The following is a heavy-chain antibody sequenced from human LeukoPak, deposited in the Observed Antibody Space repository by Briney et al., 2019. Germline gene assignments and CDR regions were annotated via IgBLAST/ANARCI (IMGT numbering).Heavy chain of an antibody. J-gene: IGHJ4*02. V-gene: IGHV3-23*01. CDR1: GFTFSSYA. Sequence: GGSLRLSCAASGFTFSSYAMTWVRQAPGKVLEWVSTISGSGAATFYADSVKGRFTISRDNSKNTVYVQMNSPRAEDTALYYCAKGYRSGSGWYFDYWGQGTLVTVSS. CDR3: AKGYRSGSGWYFDY. CDR2: ISGSGAAT. D-gene: IGHD6-19*01.